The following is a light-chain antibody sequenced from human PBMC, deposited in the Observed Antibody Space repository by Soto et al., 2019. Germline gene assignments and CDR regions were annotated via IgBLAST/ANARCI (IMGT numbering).Light chain of an antibody. Sequence: QSALTQPASVSGSPGQSITISCTGTSSDVGVYNYVSWYQQYPGKAPKLIIYEVSDRPSGVSTRFSGSKSVNTASLTISGLQAEDEADYYCSSYTTSSTLLYVFGTGTKLTVL. CDR2: EVS. J-gene: IGLJ1*01. CDR3: SSYTTSSTLLYV. V-gene: IGLV2-14*01. CDR1: SSDVGVYNY.